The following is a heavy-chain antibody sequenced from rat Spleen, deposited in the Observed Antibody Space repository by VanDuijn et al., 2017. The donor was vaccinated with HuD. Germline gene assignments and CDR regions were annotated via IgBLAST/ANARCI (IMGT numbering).Heavy chain of an antibody. J-gene: IGHJ4*01. CDR1: GFIFSDFY. CDR3: TRHGRGKTTYYYVMDA. CDR2: ISYDGNST. D-gene: IGHD4-5*01. Sequence: EVQLVESAGGLVQPGRSLKLSCAASGFIFSDFYMAWVRQAPATGLEWVATISYDGNSTYYRDSVKGRFTISRDNAKNTLYLQMDSLRSEDTATYYCTRHGRGKTTYYYVMDAWGQGASVTVSS. V-gene: IGHV5-29*01.